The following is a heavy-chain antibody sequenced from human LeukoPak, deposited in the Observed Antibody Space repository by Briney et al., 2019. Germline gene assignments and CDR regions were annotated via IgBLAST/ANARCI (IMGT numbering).Heavy chain of an antibody. CDR1: GGSISSGGYS. J-gene: IGHJ6*03. D-gene: IGHD3-16*02. V-gene: IGHV4-31*03. CDR2: IYYSGST. CDR3: ARDRGGGRYYYYYMDV. Sequence: SQTLSLTCTVSGGSISSGGYSWRWIRQHPGKGLEWIGYIYYSGSTYYNPSLKSRVTISVDTSKNQFSLKLSSVTAADTAVYYCARDRGGGRYYYYYMDVWGKGTTVTVSS.